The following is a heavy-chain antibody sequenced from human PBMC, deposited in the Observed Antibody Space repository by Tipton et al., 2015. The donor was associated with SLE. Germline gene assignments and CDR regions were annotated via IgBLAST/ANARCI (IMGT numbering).Heavy chain of an antibody. D-gene: IGHD6-19*01. CDR2: INHSGST. V-gene: IGHV4-34*01. CDR3: ARYQGAVAIDY. Sequence: LSLTCAVYGGSFSGYYWSRIRQPPGKGLEWIGEINHSGSTNYNPSLKSRVTISVDTSKNQFSLKLSSVTAADTAVYYCARYQGAVAIDYWGQGTLVTVSS. J-gene: IGHJ4*02. CDR1: GGSFSGYY.